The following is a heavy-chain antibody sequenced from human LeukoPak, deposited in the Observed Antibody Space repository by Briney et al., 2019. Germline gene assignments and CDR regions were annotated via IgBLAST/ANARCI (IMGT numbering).Heavy chain of an antibody. J-gene: IGHJ6*02. V-gene: IGHV4-59*01. D-gene: IGHD4-17*01. CDR3: ARERYGAPAYYYGMDV. CDR1: GGSISSYY. CDR2: IYYSGST. Sequence: SETLSLTCTVSGGSISSYYWSWIRQPPGKGLEWIGYIYYSGSTYYNPSLKSRVTMSVDTSKNQVSLKLSSVTAADTAVYYCARERYGAPAYYYGMDVWGQGTTVTVSS.